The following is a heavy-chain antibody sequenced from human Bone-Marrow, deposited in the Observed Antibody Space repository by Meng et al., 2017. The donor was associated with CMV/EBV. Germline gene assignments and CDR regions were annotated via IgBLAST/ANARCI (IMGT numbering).Heavy chain of an antibody. CDR1: GFTFSSYS. D-gene: IGHD7-27*01. CDR3: ARDSQGHLGIGYFDY. J-gene: IGHJ4*02. V-gene: IGHV3-48*04. CDR2: ISSSSSTI. Sequence: GGSLRLSCAASGFTFSSYSMNWVRQAPGKGLEWVSYISSSSSTIYYADSVKGRFTISRDNAKNSLYLQMNSLRAEDTAVYYCARDSQGHLGIGYFDYWGQGTLVTVSS.